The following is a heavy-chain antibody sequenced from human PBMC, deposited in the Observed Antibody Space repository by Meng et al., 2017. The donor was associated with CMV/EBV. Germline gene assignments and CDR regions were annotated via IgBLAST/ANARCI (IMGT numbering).Heavy chain of an antibody. Sequence: ASVKVSCKASGYTFTSYYMHWVRQAPGQGLEWMGWINPNSGGTKYAQKFQGRVTMTRDTSISTAYMELSRLRSDDTAVYYCARVREYGSSSEFDYWGQGTLVTVSS. V-gene: IGHV1-2*02. J-gene: IGHJ4*02. CDR2: INPNSGGT. CDR1: GYTFTSYY. D-gene: IGHD6-6*01. CDR3: ARVREYGSSSEFDY.